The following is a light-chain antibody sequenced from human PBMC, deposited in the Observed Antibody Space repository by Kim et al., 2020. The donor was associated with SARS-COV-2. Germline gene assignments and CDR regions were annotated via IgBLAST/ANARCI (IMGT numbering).Light chain of an antibody. V-gene: IGKV3-20*01. J-gene: IGKJ1*01. Sequence: LSPGERVSLSCRASQSVANNYLAWYQQKPGQAPSLLIYGASNRATGIPDRFSGSGSETDFTLTISRLEPEDFAVYYCQHYDTSPTFGRGTKV. CDR3: QHYDTSPT. CDR2: GAS. CDR1: QSVANNY.